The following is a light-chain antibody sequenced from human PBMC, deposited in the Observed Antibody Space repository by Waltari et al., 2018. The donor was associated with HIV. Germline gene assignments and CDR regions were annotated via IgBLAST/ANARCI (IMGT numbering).Light chain of an antibody. J-gene: IGLJ1*01. CDR1: SSNIGSNT. CDR3: AAWDDSLNGYV. Sequence: QSVLTQPPSASGTPGQRVTISCSGSSSNIGSNTVNWYQQLPGTAPKLLIYSNNQRPSGVPDRFYGSKSGTSASLAISGLQSEDEADYYCAAWDDSLNGYVFGTGTKVTVL. V-gene: IGLV1-44*01. CDR2: SNN.